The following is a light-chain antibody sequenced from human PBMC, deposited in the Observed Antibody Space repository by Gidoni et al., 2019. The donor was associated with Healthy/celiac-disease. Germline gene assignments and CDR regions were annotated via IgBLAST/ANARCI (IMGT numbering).Light chain of an antibody. Sequence: DIQMTQSPSALSASVRHRVTITCRARQSISSYLTWYQQKPGKAPRLLIYAASSLQSGVPSRFSGSGSGTDFTLTISSLQPEDFATYYCQQSYIPRPTFGGGTKVEIK. CDR2: AAS. J-gene: IGKJ4*01. CDR3: QQSYIPRPT. CDR1: QSISSY. V-gene: IGKV1-39*01.